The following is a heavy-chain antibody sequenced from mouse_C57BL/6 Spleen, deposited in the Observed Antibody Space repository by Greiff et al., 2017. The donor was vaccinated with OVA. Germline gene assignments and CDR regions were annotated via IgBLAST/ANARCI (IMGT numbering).Heavy chain of an antibody. J-gene: IGHJ2*01. Sequence: VQLQQSGTELVKPGASVKLSCKASGYTFTSYWMHWVKQRPGQGLEWLGIINPSNGGTNYNEKFKSKATLTVDKSSSTAYMQLSSLTAEDSAVYYCARWRTGTGFDYWGQGTTLTVSS. D-gene: IGHD4-1*01. CDR3: ARWRTGTGFDY. V-gene: IGHV1-53*01. CDR1: GYTFTSYW. CDR2: INPSNGGT.